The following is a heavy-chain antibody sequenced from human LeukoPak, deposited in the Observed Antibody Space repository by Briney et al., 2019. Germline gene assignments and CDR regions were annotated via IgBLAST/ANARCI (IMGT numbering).Heavy chain of an antibody. Sequence: ASVKVSCKASGYTFTSYGISWVRQAPGQGLEWMGWISAYNGNTNYAQKFQGRVTITADKSTSTAYMELSSLRSEDTAVYYCARANGQIVVVTAIDWYFDLWGRGTLVTVSS. J-gene: IGHJ2*01. CDR1: GYTFTSYG. D-gene: IGHD2-21*02. CDR3: ARANGQIVVVTAIDWYFDL. CDR2: ISAYNGNT. V-gene: IGHV1-18*01.